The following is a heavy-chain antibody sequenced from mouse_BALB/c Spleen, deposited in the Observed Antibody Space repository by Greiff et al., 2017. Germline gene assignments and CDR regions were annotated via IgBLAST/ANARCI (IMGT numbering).Heavy chain of an antibody. J-gene: IGHJ4*01. CDR3: AREGVSPYYAMDY. CDR1: GYTFTSYW. CDR2: IYPGDGST. V-gene: IGHV1-53*01. Sequence: QVQLQQPGAELVKPGASVKLSCKASGYTFTSYWMHWVKQRPGQGLEWIGWIYPGDGSTKYNEKFKGKATLTADKSSSTAYMQLSSLTSENSAVYFCAREGVSPYYAMDYWGQGTSVTVSS.